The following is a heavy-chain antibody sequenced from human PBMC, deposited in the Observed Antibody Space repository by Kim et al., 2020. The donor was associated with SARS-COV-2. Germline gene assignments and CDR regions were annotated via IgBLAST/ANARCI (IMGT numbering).Heavy chain of an antibody. CDR2: T. Sequence: TYYADSVKGRFTISRDNSKNTLYLQMSSLRAEDTAVYYCVGYSYGYGNDYWGQGTLVTVSS. J-gene: IGHJ4*02. CDR3: VGYSYGYGNDY. V-gene: IGHV3-64D*09. D-gene: IGHD5-18*01.